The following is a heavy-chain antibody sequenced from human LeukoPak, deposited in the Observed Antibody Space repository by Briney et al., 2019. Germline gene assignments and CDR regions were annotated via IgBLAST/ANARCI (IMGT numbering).Heavy chain of an antibody. CDR3: ARQGRYGSHYMDV. V-gene: IGHV5-51*01. J-gene: IGHJ6*03. Sequence: GESLKISCKGSGYSFTSYWIGWVRQMPGKGLEWMGITYPGDSDTRYSPSFQGQVTISADKSISTAYLQRSSLKASDTAMYYCARQGRYGSHYMDVWGKGTTVTVSS. CDR2: TYPGDSDT. D-gene: IGHD3-10*01. CDR1: GYSFTSYW.